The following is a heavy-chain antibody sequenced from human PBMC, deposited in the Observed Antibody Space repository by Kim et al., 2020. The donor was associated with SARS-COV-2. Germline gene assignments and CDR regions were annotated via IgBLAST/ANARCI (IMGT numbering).Heavy chain of an antibody. D-gene: IGHD3-10*01. V-gene: IGHV4-34*01. J-gene: IGHJ4*02. CDR2: INHSGST. CDR1: GGSFSGYY. CDR3: ASSVGNLWHYFDY. Sequence: SETLSLTCAVYGGSFSGYYWSWIRQPPGKGLEWIGEINHSGSTNYNPSLKSRVTISVDTSKNQFSLKLSSVTAADTAVYYCASSVGNLWHYFDYWGQGTL.